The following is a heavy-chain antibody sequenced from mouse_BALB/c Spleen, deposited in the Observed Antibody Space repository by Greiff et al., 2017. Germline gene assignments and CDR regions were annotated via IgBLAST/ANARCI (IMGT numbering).Heavy chain of an antibody. Sequence: VKLMESGAELARPGASVKLSCKASGYTFTSYWMQWVKQRPGQGLEWIGAIYPGDGDTRYTQKFKGKATLTADKSSSTAYMQLSSLASEDSAVYYCARERGYFDYWGQGTTLTVSS. V-gene: IGHV1-87*01. CDR1: GYTFTSYW. J-gene: IGHJ2*01. CDR2: IYPGDGDT. CDR3: ARERGYFDY.